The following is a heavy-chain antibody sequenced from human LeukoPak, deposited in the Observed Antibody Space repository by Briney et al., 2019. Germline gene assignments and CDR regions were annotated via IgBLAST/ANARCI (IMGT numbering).Heavy chain of an antibody. J-gene: IGHJ4*02. D-gene: IGHD4-23*01. Sequence: PGRSLRPSCAASGFTFSNYGMHWVRQVPGKGLEWVAVIWYDGSNKFYADSVTGRFTISRDNSKNTLYLQMNSLRAEDTAVYYCARDSGGNTDYWGQGTLVTVSS. V-gene: IGHV3-33*01. CDR3: ARDSGGNTDY. CDR1: GFTFSNYG. CDR2: IWYDGSNK.